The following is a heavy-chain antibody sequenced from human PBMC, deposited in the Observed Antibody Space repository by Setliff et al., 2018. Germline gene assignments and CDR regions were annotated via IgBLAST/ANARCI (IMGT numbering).Heavy chain of an antibody. Sequence: ASVKVSCKASGYTFTDYGVTWVRQAPGQGLEWVGWISPYSGNTYYAPKFQGRITMTTDTSTTTAYMELRSLRADDTGVYYCAKEIQPRRGPVYDSSGLAFDYWGQGTLVTVSS. CDR2: ISPYSGNT. J-gene: IGHJ4*01. V-gene: IGHV1-18*01. D-gene: IGHD3-22*01. CDR3: AKEIQPRRGPVYDSSGLAFDY. CDR1: GYTFTDYG.